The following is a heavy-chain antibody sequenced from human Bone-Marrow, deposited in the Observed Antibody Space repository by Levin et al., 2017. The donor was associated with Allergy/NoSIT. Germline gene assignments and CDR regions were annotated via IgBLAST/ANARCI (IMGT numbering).Heavy chain of an antibody. D-gene: IGHD3-3*01. CDR3: ANRGPISSTYYSEY. CDR1: GLTFSSHT. CDR2: IDANGGWT. V-gene: IGHV3-23*01. Sequence: QAGGSLRLSCAASGLTFSSHTMTWVRQAPGKGLEWVAVIDANGGWTRHADSVRGRFAISRDNSKKTLYLQMNSLTVEDTAVYYCANRGPISSTYYSEYWGQGTLVTVSS. J-gene: IGHJ4*02.